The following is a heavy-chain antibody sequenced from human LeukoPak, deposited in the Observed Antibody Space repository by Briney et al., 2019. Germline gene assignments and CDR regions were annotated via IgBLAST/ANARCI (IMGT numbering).Heavy chain of an antibody. V-gene: IGHV3-30-3*01. Sequence: GGSLRLSCAASEFTFSNYALHWVRQAPGKGLQWVAVISYDGNTIHYADSVKGRFIISRDTSKNTLYLQMNSLSAEDTAVYYCARSGGLRKFDYWGQGTLVTVSS. D-gene: IGHD1-14*01. CDR1: EFTFSNYA. CDR3: ARSGGLRKFDY. J-gene: IGHJ4*02. CDR2: ISYDGNTI.